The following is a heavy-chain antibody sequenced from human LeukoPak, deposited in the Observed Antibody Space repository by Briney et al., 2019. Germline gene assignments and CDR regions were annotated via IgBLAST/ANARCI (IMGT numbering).Heavy chain of an antibody. V-gene: IGHV1-2*06. Sequence: ASVKVSCKASGHTFTGYYMHWVRQAPGQGLECMGRINPNSGGTNYAQKFQGRVTMTRDTSISTAYMELSRLRSDDTAVYYCARTIVGATRHDYWGQGTLVTVSS. D-gene: IGHD1-26*01. CDR3: ARTIVGATRHDY. CDR1: GHTFTGYY. CDR2: INPNSGGT. J-gene: IGHJ4*02.